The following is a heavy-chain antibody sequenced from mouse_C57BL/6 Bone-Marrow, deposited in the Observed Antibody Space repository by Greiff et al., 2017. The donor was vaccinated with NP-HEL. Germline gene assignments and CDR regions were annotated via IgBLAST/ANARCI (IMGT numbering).Heavy chain of an antibody. J-gene: IGHJ3*01. Sequence: VQLQQPGAELVKPGASVKLSCKASGYTFTSYWMHWVKQRPGQGLEWIGMIHPNSGSTNYNEKFKSKATLTVDKSSSTAYMQLSSLTSEDSAVYYCARTDYGSQFAYWGQGTLVTVSA. V-gene: IGHV1-64*01. D-gene: IGHD1-1*01. CDR1: GYTFTSYW. CDR2: IHPNSGST. CDR3: ARTDYGSQFAY.